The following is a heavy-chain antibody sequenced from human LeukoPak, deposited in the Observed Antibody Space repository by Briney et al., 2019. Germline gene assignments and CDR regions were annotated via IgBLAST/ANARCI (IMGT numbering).Heavy chain of an antibody. Sequence: GGSLRLSCAASGFTFSSYWMHWVRQAPGKGLVWVSRINSDGTSTTYADSVKGRFTISRDNAKNTLYLQMNSLRAEDTAVYYCVRDIAPPAISSSDYWGQGTQVTVSA. CDR3: VRDIAPPAISSSDY. CDR2: INSDGTST. CDR1: GFTFSSYW. V-gene: IGHV3-74*01. D-gene: IGHD3-3*01. J-gene: IGHJ4*02.